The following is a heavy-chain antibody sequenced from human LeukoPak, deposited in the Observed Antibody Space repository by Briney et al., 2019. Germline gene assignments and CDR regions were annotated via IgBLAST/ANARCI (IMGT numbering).Heavy chain of an antibody. Sequence: ASVKVSCKASGYTFTSYGISWVRQAPGQGLEWMGWISAYNGNTNYAQKLQGRVTMTTDTSTSTAYMELRSLRSDDTAVYYCARAVEAIFGVVEPYYYYMDVWGKGTTVTVPS. CDR2: ISAYNGNT. CDR3: ARAVEAIFGVVEPYYYYMDV. D-gene: IGHD3-3*01. CDR1: GYTFTSYG. J-gene: IGHJ6*03. V-gene: IGHV1-18*01.